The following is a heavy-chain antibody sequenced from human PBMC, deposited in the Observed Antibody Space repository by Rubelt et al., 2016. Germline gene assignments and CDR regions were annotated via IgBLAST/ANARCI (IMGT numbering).Heavy chain of an antibody. D-gene: IGHD5-12*01. J-gene: IGHJ4*02. CDR3: ARLVAVTGDY. CDR1: GGSISSSSYY. V-gene: IGHV4-39*01. CDR2: IYYSGST. Sequence: QVQLQESGPGLVKPSETLSLTCTVSGGSISSSSYYWGWIRQPPGKGLEWIGSIYYSGSTYYNPSLKSRVTISVDTSKNQFARRRSSVTAADTAVYYCARLVAVTGDYWGQGILVTVSS.